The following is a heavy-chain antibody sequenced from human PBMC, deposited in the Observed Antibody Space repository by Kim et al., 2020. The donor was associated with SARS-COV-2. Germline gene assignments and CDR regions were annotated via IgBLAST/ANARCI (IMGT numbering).Heavy chain of an antibody. V-gene: IGHV3-15*01. J-gene: IGHJ6*02. Sequence: KGRFTISKDDSKTTLYLQMNSLKTEDTAVYYCTTAAAIVATSYYYYGMDVWGQGTTVTVSS. D-gene: IGHD5-12*01. CDR3: TTAAAIVATSYYYYGMDV.